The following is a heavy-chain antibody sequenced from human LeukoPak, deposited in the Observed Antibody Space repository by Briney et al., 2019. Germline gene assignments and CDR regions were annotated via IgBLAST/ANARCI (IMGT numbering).Heavy chain of an antibody. Sequence: ASVKVSCKASGYTFTSYAMHWVRQAPGQRLEWMGWISAGNGNTKYSQKFQGRVTITRDTSASTAYMELSSLRSEDTAVYYCASSYHAVWSGRRSYYYGMDVFGQGTTVTVSS. CDR1: GYTFTSYA. CDR3: ASSYHAVWSGRRSYYYGMDV. CDR2: ISAGNGNT. V-gene: IGHV1-3*01. D-gene: IGHD3-3*01. J-gene: IGHJ6*02.